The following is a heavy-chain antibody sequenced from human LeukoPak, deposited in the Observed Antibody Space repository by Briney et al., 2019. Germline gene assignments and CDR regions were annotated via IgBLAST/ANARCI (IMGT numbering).Heavy chain of an antibody. J-gene: IGHJ4*02. CDR1: GGSISSSSYY. D-gene: IGHD1-26*01. V-gene: IGHV4-39*01. CDR3: ARQGELAIDY. CDR2: IYYSGST. Sequence: SETLSLTCTVSGGSISSSSYYWGWIRQPPGKGLEWIGSIYYSGSTYYNPSLKSRVTISVDTSKNQFSLKLSSVTAADTAVYYCARQGELAIDYWGQGTLVTVSS.